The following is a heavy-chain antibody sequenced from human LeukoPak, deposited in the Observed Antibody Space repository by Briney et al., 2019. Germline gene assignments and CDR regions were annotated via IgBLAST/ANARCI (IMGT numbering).Heavy chain of an antibody. V-gene: IGHV3-23*01. Sequence: GGSLRLSCAASGFTFSSYAMNWVRQAPGKGLEWVSAISDSGASTYYADSVKGRFTISRDNSKNTLYLQMNSLRAEDTAVYYCAKDGSWNDDYYYYGMDVWGQGTTVTVSS. J-gene: IGHJ6*02. CDR3: AKDGSWNDDYYYYGMDV. CDR1: GFTFSSYA. D-gene: IGHD1-1*01. CDR2: ISDSGAST.